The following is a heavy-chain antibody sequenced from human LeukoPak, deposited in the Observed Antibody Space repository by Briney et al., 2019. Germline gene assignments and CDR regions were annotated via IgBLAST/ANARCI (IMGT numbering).Heavy chain of an antibody. J-gene: IGHJ4*02. D-gene: IGHD3-22*01. CDR2: ISGDGFNT. V-gene: IGHV3-43*02. Sequence: GGSLRLSCAASGFMSHDYAMHWVRQAPGQGLEWVSLISGDGFNTYYADSVEGRFTISRDHSKNSLFLQMNSLTTEDTALYYCLAAPLDYYDRSGHFDYWGQGALVIVSS. CDR3: LAAPLDYYDRSGHFDY. CDR1: GFMSHDYA.